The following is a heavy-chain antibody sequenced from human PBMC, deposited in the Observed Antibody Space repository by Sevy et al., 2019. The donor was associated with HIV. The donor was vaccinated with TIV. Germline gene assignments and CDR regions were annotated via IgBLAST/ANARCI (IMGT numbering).Heavy chain of an antibody. CDR2: MNPNSGDT. CDR1: GYTFTRYE. J-gene: IGHJ4*02. CDR3: ARAIGTTVVTPVDY. V-gene: IGHV1-8*01. D-gene: IGHD3-10*01. Sequence: ASVKVSCKASGYTFTRYEINWVRQATGQGLEWMGWMNPNSGDTCSVQKFQGRVTMTRNTSISTAYMELRSLRSDDTAVYYCARAIGTTVVTPVDYWGQGTLVTVSS.